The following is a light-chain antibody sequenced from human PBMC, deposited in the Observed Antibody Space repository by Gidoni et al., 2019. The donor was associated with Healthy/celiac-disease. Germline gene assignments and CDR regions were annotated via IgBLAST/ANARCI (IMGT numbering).Light chain of an antibody. CDR1: SSDVGSYHL. CDR3: CSYAGSSTSYWV. J-gene: IGLJ3*02. Sequence: QSALTQPASVSGSPGQSITISCTGTSSDVGSYHLVSWYQQHPGKAPKLMIYEVSKRPSGVSNRFSGSKSGNTASLTISGLQAEDEADYYCCSYAGSSTSYWVFGGGTKLTVL. V-gene: IGLV2-23*02. CDR2: EVS.